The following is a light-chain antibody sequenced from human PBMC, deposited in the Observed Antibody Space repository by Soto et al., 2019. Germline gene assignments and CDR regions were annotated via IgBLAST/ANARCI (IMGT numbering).Light chain of an antibody. Sequence: DIQMTQSPSTLSESVGDRVTITCRASQSISSWLAWYQQKPGKAPKLLIYKASSLESGVPSRFSGSGSGTEFTLTISSLQPDDFATYYCQQYNSYSGTFGQGTKVDIK. CDR3: QQYNSYSGT. CDR2: KAS. V-gene: IGKV1-5*03. CDR1: QSISSW. J-gene: IGKJ1*01.